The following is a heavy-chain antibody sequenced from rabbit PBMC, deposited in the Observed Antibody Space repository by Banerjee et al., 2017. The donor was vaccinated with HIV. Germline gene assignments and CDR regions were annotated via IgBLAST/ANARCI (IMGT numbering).Heavy chain of an antibody. V-gene: IGHV1S45*01. CDR3: ARDAGGDGYSNDL. CDR2: IYAGSSGTP. CDR1: GFSFSSSDY. Sequence: QEHLVESGGGLVQPGGSLTITCTASGFSFSSSDYMCWVRRAPGKGLEWSACIYAGSSGTPYYASWAKGRFTISKTSSTTVTLQMTSMTAADTANYFCARDAGGDGYSNDLWGQGTLVTVS. J-gene: IGHJ3*01. D-gene: IGHD7-1*01.